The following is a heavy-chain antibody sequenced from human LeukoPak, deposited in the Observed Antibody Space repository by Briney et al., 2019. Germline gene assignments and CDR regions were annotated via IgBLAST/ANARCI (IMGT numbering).Heavy chain of an antibody. J-gene: IGHJ3*02. CDR3: ARDSAYYYDSIDAFDI. CDR2: ISSSSSYI. CDR1: GFTFSSYS. Sequence: GGSLRLSCAASGFTFSSYSMNWVRQAPGKGLEWVSSISSSSSYIYYADSVKGRFTISRDNAKNSLYLQMNSLRAEDTAVYYCARDSAYYYDSIDAFDIWGQGTMVTVSS. D-gene: IGHD3-22*01. V-gene: IGHV3-21*04.